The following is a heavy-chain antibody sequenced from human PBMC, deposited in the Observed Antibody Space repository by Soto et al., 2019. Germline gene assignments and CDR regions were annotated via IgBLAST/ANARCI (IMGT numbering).Heavy chain of an antibody. CDR2: ISSNGGST. D-gene: IGHD2-21*02. J-gene: IGHJ3*02. CDR3: ARDGCGGDCYSAYAFDI. Sequence: EVQLVESGGGLVQPGGSLRLSCAASGFTFSSYAMHWVRQAPGKGLEYVSAISSNGGSTYYANSVKGRFTISRDNSKNTLYLQMGSLAAEDMAVYYCARDGCGGDCYSAYAFDIWGQGTMVTVSS. CDR1: GFTFSSYA. V-gene: IGHV3-64*01.